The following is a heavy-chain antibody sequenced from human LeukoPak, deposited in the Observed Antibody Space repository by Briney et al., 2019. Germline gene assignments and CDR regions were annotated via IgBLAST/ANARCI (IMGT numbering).Heavy chain of an antibody. Sequence: GGSLRLACAASGFTFSSYGMHWVRQAPGKGLEWVAFIRYDGSNKYYADSVKGRFTISRDNSKNTLYLQMNSLRAEDTAVYYCAKHAYYASGSPPIYWGQGTLVTVSS. CDR1: GFTFSSYG. J-gene: IGHJ4*02. CDR2: IRYDGSNK. CDR3: AKHAYYASGSPPIY. V-gene: IGHV3-30*02. D-gene: IGHD3-10*01.